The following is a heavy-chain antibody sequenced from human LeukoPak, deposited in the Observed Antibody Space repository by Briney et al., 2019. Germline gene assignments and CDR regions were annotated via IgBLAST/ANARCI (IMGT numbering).Heavy chain of an antibody. V-gene: IGHV3-7*01. CDR2: IKQDGSEK. J-gene: IGHJ4*02. Sequence: GGSLRLSCAASGFTFSSYWTSWVRQAPGKGLEWVANIKQDGSEKYYVDSVKGRFTISRDNAKNSLYLQMNSLRAEDTAVYYCARTVWGGSYYFDYWGQGTLVTVSS. CDR3: ARTVWGGSYYFDY. CDR1: GFTFSSYW. D-gene: IGHD3-16*01.